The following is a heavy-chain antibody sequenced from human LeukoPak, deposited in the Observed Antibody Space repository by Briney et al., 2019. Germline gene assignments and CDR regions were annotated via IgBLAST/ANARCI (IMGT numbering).Heavy chain of an antibody. CDR2: INQDGSEK. Sequence: GGSLRLSCAVSGITFSTYGMSWVRQAPGKGLEWVANINQDGSEKNYVDSVKGRFTISRDNSKNTLYLQMNSLKTEDTAVYYCTTLRPYIQPRWGQGTMVTVSS. CDR3: TTLRPYIQPR. J-gene: IGHJ3*01. D-gene: IGHD5-18*01. V-gene: IGHV3-7*03. CDR1: GITFSTYG.